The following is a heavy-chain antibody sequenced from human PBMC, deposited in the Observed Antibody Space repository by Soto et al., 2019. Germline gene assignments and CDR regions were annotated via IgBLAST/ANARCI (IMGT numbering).Heavy chain of an antibody. D-gene: IGHD3-10*01. Sequence: PSGTLSLTCAVSGGSISSGGYSWSWIRQPPGKGLEWIGYIYHSGSTYYNPSLKSRVTISVDRSKSQFSLKLSSVTAADTAVYYCARDSGETVFEGVGAFDIWGQGTMVTVSS. CDR1: GGSISSGGYS. V-gene: IGHV4-30-2*01. CDR2: IYHSGST. CDR3: ARDSGETVFEGVGAFDI. J-gene: IGHJ3*02.